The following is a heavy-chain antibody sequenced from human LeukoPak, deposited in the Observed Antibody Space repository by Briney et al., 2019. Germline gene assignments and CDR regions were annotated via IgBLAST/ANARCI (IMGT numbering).Heavy chain of an antibody. J-gene: IGHJ4*02. CDR2: ISGSGGST. Sequence: PGGSLRLSCTPSGFTFSSHAMSWVRQAPGKGLEWVSAISGSGGSTYYADSVKGRFTISRDNSKNTLYLQMNSLRAEDTAVYYCANLAGNFDYWGQGTLVTVSS. D-gene: IGHD6-19*01. CDR3: ANLAGNFDY. V-gene: IGHV3-23*01. CDR1: GFTFSSHA.